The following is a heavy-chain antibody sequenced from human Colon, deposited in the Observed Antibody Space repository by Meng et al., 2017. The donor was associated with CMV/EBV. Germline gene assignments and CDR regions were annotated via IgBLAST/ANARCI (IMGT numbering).Heavy chain of an antibody. V-gene: IGHV1-46*02. CDR3: ARDDSHWSKDF. J-gene: IGHJ4*02. CDR2: FDARGDST. CDR1: GYRFKFSS. Sequence: SWKTFGYRFKFSSMDWERQGQGQGLEWMGIFDARGDSTNYAQRFQGRLTLNEDRSRSTMYLELRSLRADDTAVYYCARDDSHWSKDFWGQGTLVTVSS. D-gene: IGHD4-11*01.